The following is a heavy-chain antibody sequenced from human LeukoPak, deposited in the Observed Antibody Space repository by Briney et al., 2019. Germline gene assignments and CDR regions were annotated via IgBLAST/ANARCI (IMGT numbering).Heavy chain of an antibody. Sequence: GGSLRLSCAASGFTVSSSYMNCVRQAPGKGLDWVSLIFSGGGTYYADSVKGRFTISRDNSKNTLFLQMNSLRAEDTAVYYCARGGVVYPDSFDIWGRGTMVTVSS. CDR2: IFSGGGT. J-gene: IGHJ3*02. CDR1: GFTVSSSY. V-gene: IGHV3-66*01. D-gene: IGHD2-15*01. CDR3: ARGGVVYPDSFDI.